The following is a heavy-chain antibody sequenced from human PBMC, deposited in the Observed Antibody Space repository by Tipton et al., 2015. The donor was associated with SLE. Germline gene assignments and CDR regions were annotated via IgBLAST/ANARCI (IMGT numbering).Heavy chain of an antibody. D-gene: IGHD6-13*01. CDR2: IYYSGRT. V-gene: IGHV4-59*01. Sequence: TLSLTCTVSGGFISSYYWSWIRQPPGKGLEWIGYIYYSGRTNYNPSLKSRVTISVDTSKNQFSLKLSSVTAADTAVYYCARGDSSTGDIWGQGTMVTVSS. J-gene: IGHJ3*02. CDR3: ARGDSSTGDI. CDR1: GGFISSYY.